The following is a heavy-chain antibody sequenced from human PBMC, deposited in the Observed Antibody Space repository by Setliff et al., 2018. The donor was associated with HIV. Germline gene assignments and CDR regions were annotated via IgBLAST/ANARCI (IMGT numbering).Heavy chain of an antibody. V-gene: IGHV4-61*02. D-gene: IGHD3-22*01. CDR3: ARSYYYDSSGCSSRYWFDP. CDR2: IYTSGST. J-gene: IGHJ5*02. CDR1: GGSISSGSYY. Sequence: PSETLSLTCTVSGGSISSGSYYWNWIRQPAGKGLEWIGRIYTSGSTNYNPSLKSRVTISVDTSRNQFSLKLSSVTAADTAVYYCARSYYYDSSGCSSRYWFDPWGQGTLGTVSS.